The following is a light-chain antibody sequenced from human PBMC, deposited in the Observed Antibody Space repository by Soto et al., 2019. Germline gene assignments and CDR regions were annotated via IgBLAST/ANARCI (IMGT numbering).Light chain of an antibody. Sequence: EIVLTQAPGTLSLSPGERANLSCRASQSVTSSYLAWYQQKPGQAPRLIIYGASSRATVIPDRFSGSGSGTDFTLTISRLEPEDFAVYYCQQYGSSPLTFGGGTKVDI. CDR3: QQYGSSPLT. J-gene: IGKJ4*01. V-gene: IGKV3-20*01. CDR1: QSVTSSY. CDR2: GAS.